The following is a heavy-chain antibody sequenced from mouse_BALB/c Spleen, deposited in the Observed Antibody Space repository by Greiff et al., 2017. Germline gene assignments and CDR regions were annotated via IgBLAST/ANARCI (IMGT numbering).Heavy chain of an antibody. CDR1: GISITTGNYR. CDR3: ARSYDYDEGFDY. D-gene: IGHD2-4*01. V-gene: IGHV3-5*02. J-gene: IGHJ2*01. Sequence: EVQGVESGPGLVKPSQTVSLTCTVTGISITTGNYRWSWIRQFPGNKLEWIGYIYYSGTITYNPSLTSRTTITRDTSKNQFFLEMNSLTAEDTATYYCARSYDYDEGFDYWGQGTTLTVSS. CDR2: IYYSGTI.